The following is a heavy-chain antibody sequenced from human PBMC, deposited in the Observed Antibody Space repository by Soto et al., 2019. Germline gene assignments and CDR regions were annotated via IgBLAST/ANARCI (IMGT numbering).Heavy chain of an antibody. Sequence: SETLSLTCTVSGGSISSSSYYWGWIRQPPGKGLEWIGCIYYSGTTNYNPSLKSRVTISADTSKNQFSLKLNSVTAADTAVYYCARMNYYDTSGYPFDYWGQGMMVTVSS. CDR1: GGSISSSSYY. CDR2: IYYSGTT. V-gene: IGHV4-39*07. CDR3: ARMNYYDTSGYPFDY. J-gene: IGHJ4*02. D-gene: IGHD3-22*01.